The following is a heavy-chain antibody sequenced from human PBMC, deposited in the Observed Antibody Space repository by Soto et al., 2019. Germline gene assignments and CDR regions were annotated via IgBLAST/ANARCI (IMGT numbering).Heavy chain of an antibody. CDR2: IEPSDSYT. CDR1: GYSFTNYW. D-gene: IGHD2-21*02. J-gene: IGHJ6*02. Sequence: LGASLKISCQGPGYSFTNYWITWVRQMPGKGLEWMGRIEPSDSYTNYSPSFQGHVTISADKSISTAYLQWSSLKASDTAMYYCARHPTLLAYGMDVWGQGTTVTVSS. V-gene: IGHV5-10-1*01. CDR3: ARHPTLLAYGMDV.